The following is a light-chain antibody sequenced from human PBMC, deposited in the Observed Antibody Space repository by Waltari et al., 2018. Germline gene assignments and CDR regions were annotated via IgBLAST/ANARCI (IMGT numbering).Light chain of an antibody. V-gene: IGKV1-5*03. CDR1: QSISSW. J-gene: IGKJ1*01. CDR3: QQYNSYSRT. Sequence: DIQMTQSPSTLSASVGDRVTITCRASQSISSWLAWYKQKPGKAPKLLVHKASSLESGVPSRFSGSGSGTEFTLTISSLQPDDFATYYCQQYNSYSRTFGQGTKVEIK. CDR2: KAS.